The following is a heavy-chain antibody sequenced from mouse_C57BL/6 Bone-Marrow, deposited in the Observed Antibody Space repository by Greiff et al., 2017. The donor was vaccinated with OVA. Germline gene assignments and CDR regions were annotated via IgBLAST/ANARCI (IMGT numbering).Heavy chain of an antibody. CDR3: TRRYSNYYAMDY. V-gene: IGHV1-15*01. D-gene: IGHD2-5*01. Sequence: QVHVKQSGAELVRPGASVTLSCKASGYTFTDYEMHWVKQTPVHGLEWIGAIDPETGGTAYNQKFKGKAILTADKSSSTAYMELRSLTSEDSAVYYCTRRYSNYYAMDYWGQGTSVTVSS. CDR1: GYTFTDYE. CDR2: IDPETGGT. J-gene: IGHJ4*01.